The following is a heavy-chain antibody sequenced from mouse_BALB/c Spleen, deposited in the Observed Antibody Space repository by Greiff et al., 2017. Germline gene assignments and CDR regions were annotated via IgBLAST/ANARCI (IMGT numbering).Heavy chain of an antibody. V-gene: IGHV2-9*02. CDR3: ARGDDYDAWFAY. J-gene: IGHJ3*01. CDR1: GFSLTSYG. CDR2: IWAGGST. Sequence: VMLVESGPGLVAPSQSLSITCTDSGFSLTSYGVHWVRQPPGKGLEWLGVIWAGGSTNYNSALMSRLSISKDNSKSQVFLKMNSLQTDDTAMYYCARGDDYDAWFAYWGQGTLVTVSA. D-gene: IGHD2-4*01.